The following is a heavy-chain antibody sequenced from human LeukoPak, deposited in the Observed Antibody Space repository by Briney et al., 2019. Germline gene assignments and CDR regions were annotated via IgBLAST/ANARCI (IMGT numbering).Heavy chain of an antibody. J-gene: IGHJ4*02. D-gene: IGHD6-19*01. CDR2: IYYSGST. V-gene: IGHV4-39*07. Sequence: PSETLSLTCTVSGGSISSSSYYWGWIRQPPGKGLEWIGSIYYSGSTYYNPSLKSRVTISVDTSKNQFSLKLSSVTAADTAVYYCARVDPPAVAGGGYWGQGTLVTVSS. CDR3: ARVDPPAVAGGGY. CDR1: GGSISSSSYY.